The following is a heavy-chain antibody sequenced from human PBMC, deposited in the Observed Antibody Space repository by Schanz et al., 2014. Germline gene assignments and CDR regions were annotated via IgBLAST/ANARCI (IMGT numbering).Heavy chain of an antibody. CDR1: GYTFAMYD. V-gene: IGHV1-46*01. J-gene: IGHJ3*01. CDR3: ATVNCTATGCYYAFDL. CDR2: INPIDGST. D-gene: IGHD2-8*01. Sequence: QVQLVQSGAEVKKPGASVKVSCKASGYTFAMYDMNWVRQAPGQGLEWMGLINPIDGSTTYVWGFHGRLTMTRDTSTTTVYIDLSTHRSVDTTADYCATVNCTATGCYYAFDLWGQGTLVTVSS.